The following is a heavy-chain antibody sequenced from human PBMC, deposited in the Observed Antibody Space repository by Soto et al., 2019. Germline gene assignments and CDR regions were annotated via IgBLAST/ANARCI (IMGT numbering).Heavy chain of an antibody. D-gene: IGHD6-19*01. CDR1: GFTFSSYA. CDR2: ISYDGSNK. V-gene: IGHV3-30-3*01. J-gene: IGHJ4*02. CDR3: ARDPGIAVAGTRGYFDY. Sequence: GGSLRLSCAASGFTFSSYAMHWVRQAPGKGLEWVAVISYDGSNKYYADSVKGRFTISRDNSKNTLYLQMNSLRAEDTAVYYCARDPGIAVAGTRGYFDYWGQGTLVTVS.